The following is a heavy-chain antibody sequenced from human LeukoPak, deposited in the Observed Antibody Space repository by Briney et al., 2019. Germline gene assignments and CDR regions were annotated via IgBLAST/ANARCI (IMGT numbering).Heavy chain of an antibody. D-gene: IGHD5-18*01. J-gene: IGHJ4*02. V-gene: IGHV3-33*01. CDR2: IWYDGSNK. Sequence: PGGSLRLSCAASGFTFSSYGMHWVRQALGKGLEWVAVIWYDGSNKYYADSVKGRFTISRDNSKNTLYLQMNSLRAEDTAVYYCARAKYSYGLYYFDYWGQGTLVTVSS. CDR3: ARAKYSYGLYYFDY. CDR1: GFTFSSYG.